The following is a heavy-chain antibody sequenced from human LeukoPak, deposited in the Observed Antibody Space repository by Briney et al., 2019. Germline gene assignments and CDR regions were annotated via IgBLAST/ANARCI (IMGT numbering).Heavy chain of an antibody. V-gene: IGHV4-59*12. D-gene: IGHD2-21*01. CDR2: IYYSGST. Sequence: SETLSLTCSVSGGSISSYYWSWIRQPPGKGLEWFGYIYYSGSTYYNPSLKSRVTISVDTSKNQFSLKLSSVTAADTAVYYCARDGPPLRTWGQGTLVTVSS. CDR3: ARDGPPLRT. J-gene: IGHJ4*02. CDR1: GGSISSYY.